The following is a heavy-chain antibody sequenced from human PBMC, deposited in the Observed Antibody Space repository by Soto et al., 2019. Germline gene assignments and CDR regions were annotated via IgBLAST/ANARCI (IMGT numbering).Heavy chain of an antibody. J-gene: IGHJ4*02. V-gene: IGHV4-39*01. CDR2: IYYSGST. CDR1: GGSISSSSYY. Sequence: TSETLSLTCTVSGGSISSSSYYWGWIRQPPGKGLEWIGSIYYSGSTYYNPSLKSRVTISVGTSKNQFSLKLSSVTAADTAVYYCASPDGYLDYWGQGTLVTVSS. CDR3: ASPDGYLDY.